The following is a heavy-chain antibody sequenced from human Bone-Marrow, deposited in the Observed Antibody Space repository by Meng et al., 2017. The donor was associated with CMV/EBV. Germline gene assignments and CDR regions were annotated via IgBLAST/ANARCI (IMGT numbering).Heavy chain of an antibody. D-gene: IGHD6-25*01. CDR2: INHSGST. Sequence: CAGYGGSFSGYYWSWIRQPPGKGLEWIGEINHSGSTNYNPSLKSRVTISVDTSKNQFSLKLSSVTAADTAVYYCARGVAAGERYFDYWGQGTLVTVSS. CDR3: ARGVAAGERYFDY. V-gene: IGHV4-34*01. CDR1: GGSFSGYY. J-gene: IGHJ4*02.